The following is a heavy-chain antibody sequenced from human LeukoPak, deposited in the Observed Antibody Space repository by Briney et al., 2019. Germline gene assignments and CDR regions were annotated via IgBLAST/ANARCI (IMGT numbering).Heavy chain of an antibody. V-gene: IGHV1-46*01. CDR2: SNLSGDST. CDR3: ASVLYCGADCYSGRYFFDY. Sequence: ASVKVSCKASGYTFTSYDMHWVRQAPGQGLEWMGISNLSGDSTSYAQKFQGRVTMTRDTSTSTVYMELSSLRSEDTAVYYCASVLYCGADCYSGRYFFDYWGQGTLVTVSS. J-gene: IGHJ4*02. D-gene: IGHD2-21*02. CDR1: GYTFTSYD.